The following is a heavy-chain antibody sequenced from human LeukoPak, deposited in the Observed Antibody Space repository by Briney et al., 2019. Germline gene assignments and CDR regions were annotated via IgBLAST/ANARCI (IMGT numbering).Heavy chain of an antibody. CDR1: GFSLGDYT. CDR2: ITWNSDSI. V-gene: IGHV3-9*03. D-gene: IGHD7-27*01. Sequence: GGSLRLSCVASGFSLGDYTMHWVRQAPGKGLEWVSGITWNSDSIDYADSVQGRFTISRDNAMNSLYLQMNSLKTEDMALYYCTKGTWGYAFDIWGQGTMVTVSS. CDR3: TKGTWGYAFDI. J-gene: IGHJ3*02.